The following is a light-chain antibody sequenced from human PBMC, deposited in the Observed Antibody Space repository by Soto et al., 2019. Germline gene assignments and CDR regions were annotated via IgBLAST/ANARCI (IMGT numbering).Light chain of an antibody. CDR1: NLGSKS. J-gene: IGLJ2*01. CDR2: DDT. Sequence: SSELTQPPSLSVAPGQPARITCGGNNLGSKSVHWYQQKPVQAPVLVIYDDTVRPSGIPGRFAGSNSGNTATLTFSRVEAGDEADYYCQVWDSTTDHPHVAFGGGTKVTVL. CDR3: QVWDSTTDHPHVA. V-gene: IGLV3-21*02.